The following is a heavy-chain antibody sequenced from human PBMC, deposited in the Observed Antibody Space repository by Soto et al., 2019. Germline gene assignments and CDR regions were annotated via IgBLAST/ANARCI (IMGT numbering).Heavy chain of an antibody. Sequence: QLQLQESGPGLVKPSETLSLTCTVSGGSISSSPYYWDWIRQPPGRGLEWIGSIYYSGNTYYNPSLKTRVTISVDTSKNQFSLRLSSVTAADTAVYYCARWATASGSGLDYWGQGTLVTVSS. J-gene: IGHJ4*02. CDR3: ARWATASGSGLDY. V-gene: IGHV4-39*01. D-gene: IGHD3-10*01. CDR2: IYYSGNT. CDR1: GGSISSSPYY.